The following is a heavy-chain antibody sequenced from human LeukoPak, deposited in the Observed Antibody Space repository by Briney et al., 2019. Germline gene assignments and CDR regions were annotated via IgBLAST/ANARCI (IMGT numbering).Heavy chain of an antibody. D-gene: IGHD6-19*01. CDR3: ARDISGHDAFDI. J-gene: IGHJ3*02. Sequence: PSETLSLTCTVSGGSVNSGDYYWSWIRQPPGKGLEWIGYISYSGSTYYSPSLKSRVTISVDTSKNQFSLKLSSVTAADTAVYYCARDISGHDAFDIWGQGTMVTVSS. CDR1: GGSVNSGDYY. CDR2: ISYSGST. V-gene: IGHV4-30-4*01.